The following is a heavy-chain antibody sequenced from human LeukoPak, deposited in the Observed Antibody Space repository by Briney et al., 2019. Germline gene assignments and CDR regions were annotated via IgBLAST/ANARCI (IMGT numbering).Heavy chain of an antibody. CDR1: GYTFTGYY. Sequence: GASVKVSCKASGYTFTGYYMHWVRQAPGQGLEWMGWISAYNGNTNYAQKLQGRVTMTTDTSTSTAYMELRSLRSDDTAVYYCARDGKLGIQLWSTQQRSNGMDVWGQGTTVTVSS. J-gene: IGHJ6*02. CDR2: ISAYNGNT. CDR3: ARDGKLGIQLWSTQQRSNGMDV. V-gene: IGHV1-18*04. D-gene: IGHD5-18*01.